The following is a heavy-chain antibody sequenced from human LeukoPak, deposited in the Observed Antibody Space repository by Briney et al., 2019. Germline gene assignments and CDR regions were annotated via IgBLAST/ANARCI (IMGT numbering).Heavy chain of an antibody. CDR3: ARSGGCSGGSCYSDGYYYYGMDV. Sequence: GGSLRLSCAASGFTFDDYGMTWVRQAPGKGLEWVSGINWNGDNKGYADSVKGRFTISRDNAKNSLYLQMNSLRAEDTALYHCARSGGCSGGSCYSDGYYYYGMDVWGQGTTVTVSS. CDR1: GFTFDDYG. J-gene: IGHJ6*02. D-gene: IGHD2-15*01. V-gene: IGHV3-20*01. CDR2: INWNGDNK.